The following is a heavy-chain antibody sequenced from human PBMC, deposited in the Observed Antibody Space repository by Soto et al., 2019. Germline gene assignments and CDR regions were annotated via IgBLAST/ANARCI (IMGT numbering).Heavy chain of an antibody. D-gene: IGHD6-19*01. J-gene: IGHJ5*02. Sequence: QVQLQESGPGLVKPSETLSLTCTVSGGSISRYYWSWIRQPAGKGLEWIGRISTSGSTNYNPSLKSRVTRSVATSKNQFTLKLSSVTAADTAVYYCARDPPGYSSRWYSRGNWFDPCGQGTLVTVSS. CDR2: ISTSGST. V-gene: IGHV4-4*07. CDR3: ARDPPGYSSRWYSRGNWFDP. CDR1: GGSISRYY.